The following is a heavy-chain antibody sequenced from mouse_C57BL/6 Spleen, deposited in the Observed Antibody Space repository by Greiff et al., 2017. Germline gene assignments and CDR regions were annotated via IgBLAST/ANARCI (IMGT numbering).Heavy chain of an antibody. CDR3: AREGDYSAWFAY. CDR1: GYSITSGYD. J-gene: IGHJ3*01. D-gene: IGHD1-1*01. V-gene: IGHV3-1*01. Sequence: EVQRVESGPGMVKPSQSLSLTCTVTGYSITSGYDWHWIRHFPGNKLEWMGYISYSGSTNYNPSLKSRISITHDTSKNHFFLKLNSVTTEDTATYYCAREGDYSAWFAYWGQGTLVTVSA. CDR2: ISYSGST.